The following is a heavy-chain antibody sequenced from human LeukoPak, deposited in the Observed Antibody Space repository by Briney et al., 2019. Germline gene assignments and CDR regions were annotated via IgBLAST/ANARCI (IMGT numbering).Heavy chain of an antibody. D-gene: IGHD1-26*01. CDR1: GFTFSTHG. CDR3: ARVIFSRYSGSRYYFDY. CDR2: IKQDGSEK. Sequence: GGSLRLSCAASGFTFSTHGMYWVRQAPGKGLEWVANIKQDGSEKYYVDSVKGRFTISRDNAKNSLYLQMNSLRAEDTAVYYCARVIFSRYSGSRYYFDYWGQGTLVTVSS. V-gene: IGHV3-7*04. J-gene: IGHJ4*02.